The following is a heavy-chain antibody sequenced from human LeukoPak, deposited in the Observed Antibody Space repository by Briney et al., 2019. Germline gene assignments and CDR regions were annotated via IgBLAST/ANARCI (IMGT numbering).Heavy chain of an antibody. D-gene: IGHD6-13*01. CDR1: GYTFTSYY. Sequence: ASVKVSCKASGYTFTSYYMHWVRQAPGQGLEWMGIINPSGGSTSYAQKFQGRVTMTRDMSTSTVYMELSSLRSEDTAVYYYARLCIAAAGQGHYYYYYMDVWGKGTTVTVSS. CDR2: INPSGGST. CDR3: ARLCIAAAGQGHYYYYYMDV. J-gene: IGHJ6*03. V-gene: IGHV1-46*01.